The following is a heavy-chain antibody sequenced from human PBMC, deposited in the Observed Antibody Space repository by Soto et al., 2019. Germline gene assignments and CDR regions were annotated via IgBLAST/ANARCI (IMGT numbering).Heavy chain of an antibody. CDR1: GTSISSRY. D-gene: IGHD1-20*01. Sequence: SETLSLTCTVSGTSISSRYWSWLRQSPGKGLEWIGYVYNSGSTTYNPAFKSRVTMSVETSMNQFSLRLTSVTAADAAVYYCAGWYGHLEFLGQGLQVTVSS. V-gene: IGHV4-59*11. J-gene: IGHJ4*02. CDR2: VYNSGST. CDR3: AGWYGHLEF.